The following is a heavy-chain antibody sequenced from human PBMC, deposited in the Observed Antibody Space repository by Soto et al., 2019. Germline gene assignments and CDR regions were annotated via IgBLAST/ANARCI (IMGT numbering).Heavy chain of an antibody. V-gene: IGHV4-4*02. D-gene: IGHD6-25*01. CDR2: IVHTGGT. J-gene: IGHJ4*02. Sequence: QVQLQESGPGLVKPSETLSLTCTVSSDAIAGENWWSWVRQPPGMGLEWIGEIVHTGGTNYNASLKSRVTMEVDKSKNQFSLKLISATAADTAVYYCARVFSSGSGWMYYFDFWGQGTLVSVSS. CDR1: SDAIAGENW. CDR3: ARVFSSGSGWMYYFDF.